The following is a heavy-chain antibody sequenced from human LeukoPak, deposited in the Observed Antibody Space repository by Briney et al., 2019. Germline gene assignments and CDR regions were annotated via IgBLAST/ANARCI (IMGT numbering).Heavy chain of an antibody. V-gene: IGHV3-30*18. D-gene: IGHD3-10*01. CDR2: ISYDGSNK. CDR1: GFTFGSYG. J-gene: IGHJ3*02. Sequence: PGRSLRLSCAASGFTFGSYGMHWVRQAPGKGLEWVAVISYDGSNKYYADSVKGRFTISRDNSKNTLYLQMNSLRAEDTAVYYCAKDESYGSVSDAFDIWGQGTMVTVST. CDR3: AKDESYGSVSDAFDI.